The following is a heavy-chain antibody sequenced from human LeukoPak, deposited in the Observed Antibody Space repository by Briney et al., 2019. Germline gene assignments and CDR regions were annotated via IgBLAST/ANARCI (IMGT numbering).Heavy chain of an antibody. Sequence: GGSLRLSCAASGFTFDDYAMHWVRQAPGKGLEWVSGISWNSGSIGYADSVKGRFTISRDNAKNSLYLQMNSLRAEDTALYYCAKDFAAGYSSGWLPLWGQGTLVTVSS. J-gene: IGHJ4*02. CDR3: AKDFAAGYSSGWLPL. D-gene: IGHD6-19*01. CDR2: ISWNSGSI. V-gene: IGHV3-9*01. CDR1: GFTFDDYA.